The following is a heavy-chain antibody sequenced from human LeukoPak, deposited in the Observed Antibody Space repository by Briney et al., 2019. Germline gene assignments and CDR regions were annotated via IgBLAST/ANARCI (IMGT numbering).Heavy chain of an antibody. CDR3: ARQAVARPFDL. V-gene: IGHV3-30*03. J-gene: IGHJ3*01. CDR1: GFTFSTYG. Sequence: GGSLRLSCAASGFTFSTYGMHWVRQAPGKGLEWVAVISYDGSNKYYADSVKGRFTISRDNSKNTLYLQMYSLRAEDTAVYYCARQAVARPFDLWGQGTVVAVSS. CDR2: ISYDGSNK.